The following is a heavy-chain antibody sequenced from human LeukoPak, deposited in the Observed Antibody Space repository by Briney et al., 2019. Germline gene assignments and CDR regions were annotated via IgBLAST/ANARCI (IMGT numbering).Heavy chain of an antibody. Sequence: SETLSLTCTVSGYSISSSYYWGWIRQPPGKGLEWIGSIYYSGSTYYNPSLKSRVTISVDTSKNQFSLKLSSVTAADTAVYYCARDARRDPSFDYWGQGTLVTVSS. CDR3: ARDARRDPSFDY. CDR1: GYSISSSYY. J-gene: IGHJ4*02. V-gene: IGHV4-38-2*02. CDR2: IYYSGST.